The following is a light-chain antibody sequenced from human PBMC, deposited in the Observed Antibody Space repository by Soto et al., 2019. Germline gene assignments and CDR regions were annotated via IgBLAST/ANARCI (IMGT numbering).Light chain of an antibody. J-gene: IGLJ2*01. Sequence: SYELTQPPSVSVAPGQTARITCGGTNIGSKSVHWYQQKPGQAPVLVVYDDSDRPSGIPERFSGSNSGNTATLTISRVEPGDEADYYCQVWDTSSDHFEIFGGGTKLTVL. V-gene: IGLV3-21*02. CDR1: NIGSKS. CDR3: QVWDTSSDHFEI. CDR2: DDS.